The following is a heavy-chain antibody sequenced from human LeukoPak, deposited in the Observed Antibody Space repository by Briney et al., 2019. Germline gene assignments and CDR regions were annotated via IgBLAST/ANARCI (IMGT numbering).Heavy chain of an antibody. V-gene: IGHV3-48*03. D-gene: IGHD3-10*01. CDR2: ISSSGSTI. J-gene: IGHJ4*02. Sequence: SGGSLRLSCAASGFTFSSYEMNWVRQAPGKGLEWVSYISSSGSTIYYADSVKGRFAISRDNAKNSLYLQVNSLRAEDTAVYHCARVYYGSGNSAAFDYWGQGTLVTVSS. CDR3: ARVYYGSGNSAAFDY. CDR1: GFTFSSYE.